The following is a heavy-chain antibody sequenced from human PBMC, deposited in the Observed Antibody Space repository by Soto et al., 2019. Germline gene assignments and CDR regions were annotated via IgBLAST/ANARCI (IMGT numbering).Heavy chain of an antibody. D-gene: IGHD4-17*01. J-gene: IGHJ6*03. CDR2: IRSKAYGGTT. V-gene: IGHV3-49*03. CDR3: TRDHDGDNYYYYYYMDV. CDR1: GFTFGDYA. Sequence: GGSLRLSCTASGFTFGDYAMSWFRQAPGKGLEWVGFIRSKAYGGTTEYAASVKGRFTISRDDSKSIAYLQMNSLKTEDTAVYYCTRDHDGDNYYYYYYMDVWGKGTTVTVSS.